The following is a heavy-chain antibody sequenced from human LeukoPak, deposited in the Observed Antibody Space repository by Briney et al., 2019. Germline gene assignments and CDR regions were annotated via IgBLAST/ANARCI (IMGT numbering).Heavy chain of an antibody. Sequence: GGSLRLSCAASGFTFSTYGMHWVRQAPGKGLEWGAFIRYDGRNKYYADSVKGRFTISRDNAKNSLYLQMNSLRAEDTAVYYCARGEYGSGSYHIDYWGQGTLVTVSS. J-gene: IGHJ4*02. D-gene: IGHD3-10*01. CDR1: GFTFSTYG. CDR3: ARGEYGSGSYHIDY. CDR2: IRYDGRNK. V-gene: IGHV3-30*02.